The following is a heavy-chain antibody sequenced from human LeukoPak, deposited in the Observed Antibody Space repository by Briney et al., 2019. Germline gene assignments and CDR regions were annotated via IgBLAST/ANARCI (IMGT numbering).Heavy chain of an antibody. Sequence: GGSLRLSCAASGFTFSSHALSWVRQAPGKGLEWVSSLSGSGYNTYYADSVKGRFTISRDNSKNTVYLQMNSLRAEDTAVYYCAKGPCGTRYFDYWGQGTLVTVSS. CDR2: LSGSGYNT. CDR1: GFTFSSHA. D-gene: IGHD2-2*01. V-gene: IGHV3-23*01. CDR3: AKGPCGTRYFDY. J-gene: IGHJ4*02.